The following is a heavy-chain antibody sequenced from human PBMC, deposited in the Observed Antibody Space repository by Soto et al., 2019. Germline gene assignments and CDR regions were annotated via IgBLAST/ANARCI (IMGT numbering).Heavy chain of an antibody. CDR2: IIPIFGTA. Sequence: ASVKVSCKASGGTFSSYAISWVRQAPGQGLEWMGGIIPIFGTANYAQKFQGRVTITADESTSTAYMELSSLRSGDTAVYYCARVEYSYGYFDYWGQGTLVTVSS. V-gene: IGHV1-69*13. D-gene: IGHD5-18*01. CDR1: GGTFSSYA. J-gene: IGHJ4*02. CDR3: ARVEYSYGYFDY.